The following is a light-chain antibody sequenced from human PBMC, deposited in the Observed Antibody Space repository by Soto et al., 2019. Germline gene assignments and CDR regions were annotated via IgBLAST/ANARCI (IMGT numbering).Light chain of an antibody. Sequence: AIQLTQSPSSLSASLGDRVSITCRAGHGIRSSLAWYQQRPGEPPKLLVQDASSLQRGVPARFCGSGSGTDFTLTISGLQPEDVATYYCQQFSGYPFTFGPGTKVDV. CDR2: DAS. CDR1: HGIRSS. J-gene: IGKJ3*01. CDR3: QQFSGYPFT. V-gene: IGKV1-13*02.